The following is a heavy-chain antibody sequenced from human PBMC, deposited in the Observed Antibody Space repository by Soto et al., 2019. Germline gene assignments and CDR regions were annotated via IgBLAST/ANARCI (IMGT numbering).Heavy chain of an antibody. V-gene: IGHV4-34*01. J-gene: IGHJ6*02. CDR2: INHSGST. D-gene: IGHD3-3*01. CDR3: ARLTLIFWSGCSRDYYYYYGMDV. CDR1: GGSFSGYY. Sequence: SETLSLTCAVYGGSFSGYYWSWIRQPPGKGLEWIGEINHSGSTNYNPSLKGRVTISVDTSKNQFSLKLSSVTAADTAVYYCARLTLIFWSGCSRDYYYYYGMDVWGQGTTVTVSS.